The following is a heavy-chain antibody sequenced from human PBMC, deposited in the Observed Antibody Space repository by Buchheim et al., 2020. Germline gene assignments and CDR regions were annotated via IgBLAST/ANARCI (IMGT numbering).Heavy chain of an antibody. D-gene: IGHD3-9*01. Sequence: QVQLVESGGGVVQPGRSLRLSCAASGFTFSSYGMHWVRQAPGKGLEWVAVIWYDGSNKYYADSVKGRFTISRDNSKNTLYLQMNSLRAEDTAVYYCARDPPSYDILTGYIHYYYYYMDVWGKGTT. CDR1: GFTFSSYG. J-gene: IGHJ6*03. CDR3: ARDPPSYDILTGYIHYYYYYMDV. V-gene: IGHV3-33*01. CDR2: IWYDGSNK.